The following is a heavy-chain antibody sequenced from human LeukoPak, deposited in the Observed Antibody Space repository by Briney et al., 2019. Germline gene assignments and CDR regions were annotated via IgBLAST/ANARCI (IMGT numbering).Heavy chain of an antibody. CDR3: ARVPGYCSATGCFLYYFDY. CDR2: ISSSSTYI. Sequence: GGSLRISCAASGFTFRGYTMNWVRQAPGNGREGVSSISSSSTYISYADSVKGRFTISRDNAKNSLYLQMNNLRAEDTAVYYCARVPGYCSATGCFLYYFDYWGQGTLVTVSS. CDR1: GFTFRGYT. V-gene: IGHV3-21*01. D-gene: IGHD2-2*01. J-gene: IGHJ4*02.